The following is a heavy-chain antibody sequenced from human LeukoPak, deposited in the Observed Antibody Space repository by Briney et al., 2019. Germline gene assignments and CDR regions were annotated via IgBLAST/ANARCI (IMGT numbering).Heavy chain of an antibody. V-gene: IGHV3-30*02. J-gene: IGHJ4*02. CDR1: GFSFSTAV. CDR2: LRSGGNDK. D-gene: IGHD3-10*01. CDR3: AKDLFGSGSYEY. Sequence: GGSLRLSCAASGFSFSTAVMHWVRQAPGKGLEWVAFLRSGGNDKYYAGSVKGRFTISRDNSKNTLFLQMNSLRAEDTAVYYCAKDLFGSGSYEYWGQGTLVTVSS.